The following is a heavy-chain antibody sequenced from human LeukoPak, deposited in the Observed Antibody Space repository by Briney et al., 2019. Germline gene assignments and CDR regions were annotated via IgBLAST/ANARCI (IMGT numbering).Heavy chain of an antibody. CDR2: VSYSGGT. Sequence: NPSETLSLTCAVYGGSFSGYYWSWIRQPPGKGLEWIGYVSYSGGTNYNPSLKRRVSISLDTSKNQFSLKLSSPAAADPAVYYCARAPMAITTSAFPDAFDFWGQGTMVTVSS. CDR3: ARAPMAITTSAFPDAFDF. V-gene: IGHV4-59*01. CDR1: GGSFSGYY. J-gene: IGHJ3*01. D-gene: IGHD5-12*01.